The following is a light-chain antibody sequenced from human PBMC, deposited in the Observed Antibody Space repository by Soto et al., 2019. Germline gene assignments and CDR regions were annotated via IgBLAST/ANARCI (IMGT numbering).Light chain of an antibody. CDR3: QLYSSHSEA. J-gene: IGKJ1*01. V-gene: IGKV1-5*03. CDR2: KAS. Sequence: DIQLNQSPSTLSASVGDRVTITCLASQSISSWLAWYQQKPGKAPKLLIYKASSLASGVPTRFSGSVSGTEFTLPISVLQPDDFTTNYCQLYSSHSEAFGEGTKVDIK. CDR1: QSISSW.